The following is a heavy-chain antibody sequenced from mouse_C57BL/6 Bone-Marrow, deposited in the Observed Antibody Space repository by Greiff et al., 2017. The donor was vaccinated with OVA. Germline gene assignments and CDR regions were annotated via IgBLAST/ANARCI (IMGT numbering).Heavy chain of an antibody. D-gene: IGHD2-3*01. J-gene: IGHJ2*01. CDR1: GYTFTDYY. V-gene: IGHV1-19*01. Sequence: EVQLQQSGPVLVKPGASVKMSCKASGYTFTDYYMNWVKQSHGKSLEWIGVINPYNGGTSYNQKFKGKATLTVDKSSSTAYMELNSLTSEDSAVYYCARRGDGPFDYWGQGTTLTVSS. CDR3: ARRGDGPFDY. CDR2: INPYNGGT.